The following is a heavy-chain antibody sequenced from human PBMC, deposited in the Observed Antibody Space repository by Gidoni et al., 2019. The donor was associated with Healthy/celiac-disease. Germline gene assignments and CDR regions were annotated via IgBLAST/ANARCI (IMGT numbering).Heavy chain of an antibody. D-gene: IGHD3-16*01. Sequence: QVQLQQWGAGLLTPSETLSLTCAVYGGSFSGYYWSWIRQPPGKGLEWIGEINHSGSTNYNPSLKSRVTISVDTSKNQFSLKLSSVTAADTAVYYCARGRSMISWGQGTLVTVSS. V-gene: IGHV4-34*01. J-gene: IGHJ5*02. CDR2: INHSGST. CDR1: GGSFSGYY. CDR3: ARGRSMIS.